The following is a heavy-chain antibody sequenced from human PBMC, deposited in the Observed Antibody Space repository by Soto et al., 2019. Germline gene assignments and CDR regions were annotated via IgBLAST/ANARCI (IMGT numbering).Heavy chain of an antibody. D-gene: IGHD5-12*01. Sequence: SQTLSLTCAISGDSVSSNSAAWNWIRQSPSRGLEWLGRTYYRSKWYNDYAVSVKSRITINPDTSKNQFSLQLNSVTPEDTAVYYCARDGLVATHDKYHNFDYWGQGTLVTVS. CDR3: ARDGLVATHDKYHNFDY. CDR1: GDSVSSNSAA. CDR2: TYYRSKWYN. V-gene: IGHV6-1*01. J-gene: IGHJ4*02.